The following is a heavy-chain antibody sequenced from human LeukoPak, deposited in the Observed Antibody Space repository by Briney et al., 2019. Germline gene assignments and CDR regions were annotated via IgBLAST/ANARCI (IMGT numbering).Heavy chain of an antibody. CDR2: ISYDGSNK. CDR1: GFTFSSYG. D-gene: IGHD2-8*01. V-gene: IGHV3-30*18. Sequence: SGGSLRLSCAASGFTFSSYGMHWVRQAPGKGLEWVAVISYDGSNKYYADSVKGRFTISRDNSKNTLYLQMNSLRAEDTAVYYCAKDPMVYAPRENGMDVWGQGTTVTVSS. CDR3: AKDPMVYAPRENGMDV. J-gene: IGHJ6*02.